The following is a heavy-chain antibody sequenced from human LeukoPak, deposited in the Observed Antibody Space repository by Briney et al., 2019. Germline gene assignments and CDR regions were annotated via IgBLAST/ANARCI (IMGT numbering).Heavy chain of an antibody. Sequence: GGSLRLSCAASGFTFSSYWMSWVRQAPGKGLEWVANIKQDGSEKYYVDSVKGRFTISSDNAKNSLYLQMNSLRAEDTAVYYCARDEGPLGYYGMDVWGQGTTVTVSS. CDR3: ARDEGPLGYYGMDV. CDR1: GFTFSSYW. J-gene: IGHJ6*02. CDR2: IKQDGSEK. V-gene: IGHV3-7*03.